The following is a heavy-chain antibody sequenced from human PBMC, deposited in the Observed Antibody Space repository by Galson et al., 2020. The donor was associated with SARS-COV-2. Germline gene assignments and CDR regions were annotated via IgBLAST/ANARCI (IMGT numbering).Heavy chain of an antibody. CDR2: IYHDGSA. CDR3: ATSNSGSQSYGMDV. V-gene: IGHV4-34*01. J-gene: IGHJ6*02. CDR1: GGSFSGYY. Sequence: SETLSLTCAVYGGSFSGYYYNWIRQPPGKGLEWIGDIYHDGSANYDPALKSRVTISVDRSKNQLSLKLTSVTAADTAVYYCATSNSGSQSYGMDVWGQRITVTVSS. D-gene: IGHD3-22*01.